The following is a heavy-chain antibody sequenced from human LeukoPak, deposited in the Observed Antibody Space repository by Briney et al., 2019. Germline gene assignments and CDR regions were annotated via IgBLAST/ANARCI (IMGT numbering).Heavy chain of an antibody. CDR1: GGSISSYY. J-gene: IGHJ5*02. CDR2: IYYSGST. CDR3: ARTGCSGGSCYSGFDP. D-gene: IGHD2-15*01. V-gene: IGHV4-59*01. Sequence: SETLSLTCTVSGGSISSYYWSWIRRPPGKGLEWIGYIYYSGSTNYNPSLKSRVTISVDTSKNQFSLKLSSVTAADTAVYYCARTGCSGGSCYSGFDPWGQGTLVTVSS.